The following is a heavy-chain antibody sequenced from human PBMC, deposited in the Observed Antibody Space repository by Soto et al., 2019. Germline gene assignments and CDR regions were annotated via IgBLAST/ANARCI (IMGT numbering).Heavy chain of an antibody. CDR1: GFTFNNAW. V-gene: IGHV3-15*07. D-gene: IGHD4-17*01. CDR2: IKSKTDGGTT. J-gene: IGHJ4*02. Sequence: EVQLVESGGGLVKPGGSLSLSCAASGFTFNNAWMNWVRQAPGKGLEWVGLIKSKTDGGTTDLAAPVKGRFTISRDDSKTTLSLQMNSLKTGDTAVYYGTTFGNYGGNSPFDYWGQGTLVTFAS. CDR3: TTFGNYGGNSPFDY.